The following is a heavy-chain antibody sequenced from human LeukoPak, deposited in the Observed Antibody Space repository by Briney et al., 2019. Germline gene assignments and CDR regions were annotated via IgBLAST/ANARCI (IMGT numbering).Heavy chain of an antibody. V-gene: IGHV3-30*04. D-gene: IGHD5-24*01. J-gene: IGHJ6*04. Sequence: GGSLRLSCAASGFDLNNYAMHWVRQAPGKGLEWVTLISYSGDNTYYADSVKGRFTFSRDKSKNTLYLQMNSLRPEDSAVYFCASDPRDGGQNVWGKGTTVTVSS. CDR2: ISYSGDNT. CDR3: ASDPRDGGQNV. CDR1: GFDLNNYA.